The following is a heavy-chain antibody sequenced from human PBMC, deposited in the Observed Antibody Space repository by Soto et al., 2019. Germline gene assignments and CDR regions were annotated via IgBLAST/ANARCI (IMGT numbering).Heavy chain of an antibody. V-gene: IGHV3-48*02. D-gene: IGHD5-12*01. CDR2: ISSSSSTI. Sequence: EVQLVESGGGLVQPGGSLRLSCAASGFTLSSYSMNWVRQAPGKGLEWVSYISSSSSTIYYADSVKGRFTISRDNAKNSLYLQMNSLRDEDTAVYYCARAFRDGYNKKGFLDYWGQGTLVTVSS. CDR3: ARAFRDGYNKKGFLDY. J-gene: IGHJ4*02. CDR1: GFTLSSYS.